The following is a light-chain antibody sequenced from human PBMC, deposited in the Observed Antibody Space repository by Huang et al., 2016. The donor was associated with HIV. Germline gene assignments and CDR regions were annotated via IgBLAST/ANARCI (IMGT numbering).Light chain of an antibody. J-gene: IGKJ1*01. V-gene: IGKV3-20*01. CDR3: QQYGSSPKT. Sequence: EIVLTQSPGTLSLSPGERATLSCRASQSVISSYLAWYQQKPGQAPRPLIYGASSRATGIPDRFSGSGSGTDFTLTISRLEPEDFAVYYCQQYGSSPKTFGQGTKVEIK. CDR1: QSVISSY. CDR2: GAS.